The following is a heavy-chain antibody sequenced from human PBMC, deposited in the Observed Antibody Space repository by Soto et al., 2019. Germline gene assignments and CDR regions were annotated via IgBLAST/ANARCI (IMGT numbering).Heavy chain of an antibody. Sequence: ASVKVSCKDSGGTFSSYAISWVRQAPGQGLEWMGGIIPIFGTANYAQKFQDRVIITRDTSASTAYMDLSSLRSEDTAVYYCARGIATGQLDPWGQGTLVTVSS. CDR3: ARGIATGQLDP. CDR1: GGTFSSYA. CDR2: IIPIFGTA. J-gene: IGHJ5*02. D-gene: IGHD2-15*01. V-gene: IGHV1-69*05.